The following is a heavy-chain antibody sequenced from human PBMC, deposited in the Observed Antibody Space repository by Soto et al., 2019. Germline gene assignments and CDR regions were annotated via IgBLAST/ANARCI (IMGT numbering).Heavy chain of an antibody. V-gene: IGHV1-69*13. CDR1: GGTFSSYA. CDR2: IIPIFGTA. J-gene: IGHJ5*02. D-gene: IGHD2-2*01. Sequence: GASVKVSCKASGGTFSSYAISWVRQAPGQGLEWMGGIIPIFGTANYAQKSQGRVTITADESTSTAYMELSSLRSEDTAVYYCARDSAAEGWFDPWGQGTLVTVSS. CDR3: ARDSAAEGWFDP.